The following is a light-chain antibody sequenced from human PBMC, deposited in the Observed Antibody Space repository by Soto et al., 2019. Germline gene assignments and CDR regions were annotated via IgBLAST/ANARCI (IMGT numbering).Light chain of an antibody. CDR1: QSLSSSY. J-gene: IGKJ1*01. CDR3: QQYGSSPWT. V-gene: IGKV3-20*01. CDR2: GAS. Sequence: EIVLTQSPGTLSLSPGERATLSCRASQSLSSSYLAWYQQKPGQAPRLLIYGASSRATGIPHRFSGSGSGTDFTLTIIRLEPEDFAVYYCQQYGSSPWTFGQGTKVEIK.